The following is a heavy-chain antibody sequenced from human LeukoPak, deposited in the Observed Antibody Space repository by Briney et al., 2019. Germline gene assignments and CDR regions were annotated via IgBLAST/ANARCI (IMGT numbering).Heavy chain of an antibody. D-gene: IGHD2-2*01. CDR1: GFTLSSYA. CDR2: ISGSGGST. V-gene: IGHV3-23*01. J-gene: IGHJ4*02. Sequence: GGYLTLSWAASGFTLSSYAMRWVRQAQGKVMEWVSAISGSGGSTYYADSVKGRFTIPRDNSKNTLYLQMNSLRAEDTAVYYCAKGDIVVVPAAEFDYWGQGTLVTVSS. CDR3: AKGDIVVVPAAEFDY.